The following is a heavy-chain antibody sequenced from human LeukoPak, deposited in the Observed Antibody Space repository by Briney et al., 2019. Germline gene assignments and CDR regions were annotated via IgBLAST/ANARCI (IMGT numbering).Heavy chain of an antibody. CDR2: ISLDGINK. V-gene: IGHV3-30-3*01. J-gene: IGHJ4*02. D-gene: IGHD6-19*01. Sequence: GRSLRLSCAASGFTFSSYAMHWVRQAPGKGLEWVALISLDGINKFYSDSVKGRFTISRDASDNTLYLQMSSLRVDDTAVYYCARDFEASSCCDFDYWGQGTLVTVSA. CDR3: ARDFEASSCCDFDY. CDR1: GFTFSSYA.